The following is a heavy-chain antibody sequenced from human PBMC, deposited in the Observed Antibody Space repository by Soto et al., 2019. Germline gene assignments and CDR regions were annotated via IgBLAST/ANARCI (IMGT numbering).Heavy chain of an antibody. CDR3: AKRRDSSGYEFAH. D-gene: IGHD3-22*01. CDR2: ISSKSGNI. V-gene: IGHV3-9*01. J-gene: IGHJ4*02. Sequence: EVQLVESGGGLVQPGRSLRLSCAASGFSFDDYAMYWIRQAPGKGLEWVSGISSKSGNIDYAGSVKGRFIISRDNAKSSLYLQMSSLRAEDTAMYYCAKRRDSSGYEFAHWGQGTPVNVSA. CDR1: GFSFDDYA.